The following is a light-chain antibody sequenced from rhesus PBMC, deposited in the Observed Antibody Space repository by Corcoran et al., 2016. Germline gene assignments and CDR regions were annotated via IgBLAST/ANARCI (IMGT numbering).Light chain of an antibody. CDR1: ENVNNY. J-gene: IGKJ1*01. CDR3: QHNYGTPWP. CDR2: KAS. V-gene: IGKV1-74*01. Sequence: DIQMTQSPSSLSASVGDRVTITCRASENVNNYLTWYQQKPGKAPKVLIDKASTVKSGVPSRFSGSGSGTDYTFTIRSLQSEDVATYYCQHNYGTPWPFGQGTKVEIK.